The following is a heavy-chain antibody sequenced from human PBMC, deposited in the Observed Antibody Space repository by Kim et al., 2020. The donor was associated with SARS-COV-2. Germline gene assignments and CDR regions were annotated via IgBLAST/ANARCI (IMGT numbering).Heavy chain of an antibody. CDR3: TRNPEGSSGLFDI. V-gene: IGHV3-74*01. D-gene: IGHD3-22*01. Sequence: GGSLRLSCAASGFSLSGYWMHWVRQISGKGLVWVSRSNSDGSSSSYADSVTGRFSISRDNAKNTLYLQVNSLRVEVTAVYYCTRNPEGSSGLFDIWGQGTMVTVSS. J-gene: IGHJ3*02. CDR1: GFSLSGYW. CDR2: SNSDGSSS.